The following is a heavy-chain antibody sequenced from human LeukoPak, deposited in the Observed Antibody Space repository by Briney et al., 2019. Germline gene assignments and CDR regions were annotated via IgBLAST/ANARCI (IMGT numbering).Heavy chain of an antibody. Sequence: GGSLRLSCAASGFAITDHHMDWVRQAPGKGMEWVGRSQTTKPNSCTTEYAASVKGRFTISRDDSKNSLYLQLNSLKTEDTAVYYCVRVVTTSRGWYHCDCWGQGSLVTLCS. V-gene: IGHV3-72*01. CDR2: SQTTKPNSCTT. J-gene: IGHJ4*02. CDR3: VRVVTTSRGWYHCDC. D-gene: IGHD6-19*01. CDR1: GFAITDHH.